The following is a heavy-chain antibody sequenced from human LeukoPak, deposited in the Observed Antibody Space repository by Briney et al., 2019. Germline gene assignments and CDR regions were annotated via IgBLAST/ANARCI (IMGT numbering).Heavy chain of an antibody. J-gene: IGHJ4*02. CDR3: ARVGSGRTIDY. D-gene: IGHD2-15*01. Sequence: ASVKVSCKASGGTFSSYAISWVRQAPEQGLEWMGGIIPIFGTANYAQKFQGRVTITADESTSTAYMELSSLRSEDTAVYYCARVGSGRTIDYWGQGTLVTVSS. CDR2: IIPIFGTA. V-gene: IGHV1-69*13. CDR1: GGTFSSYA.